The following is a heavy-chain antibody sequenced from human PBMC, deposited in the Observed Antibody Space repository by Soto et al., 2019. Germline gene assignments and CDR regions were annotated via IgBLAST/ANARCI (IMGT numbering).Heavy chain of an antibody. Sequence: QLQLQESGSGLVKPSQTLSLTCAVSGGSISSGGYSWSRIRQPPGKGLEWIGYIYHSGSTYYNPSLKSRVTISSDRPKNQFSLKLSSVTAADTAVYYCASAGGFGAVAAYYWGQGILVTVSS. CDR1: GGSISSGGYS. J-gene: IGHJ4*02. V-gene: IGHV4-30-2*01. D-gene: IGHD6-19*01. CDR2: IYHSGST. CDR3: ASAGGFGAVAAYY.